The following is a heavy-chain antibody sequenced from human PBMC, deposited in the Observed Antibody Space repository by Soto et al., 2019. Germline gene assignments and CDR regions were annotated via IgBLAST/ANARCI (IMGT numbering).Heavy chain of an antibody. CDR2: MYHSGIT. Sequence: SETLSLTCAVSGYSIRSGYFWGWIRQPPGKGLEWIGSMYHSGITYYNLSLKSRVTISVDTSKNQLSLNFNSVTASDTAVYYCARAPPGPSPRWDVWDQGTTVTAP. V-gene: IGHV4-38-2*01. J-gene: IGHJ6*02. CDR1: GYSIRSGYF. D-gene: IGHD3-10*01. CDR3: ARAPPGPSPRWDV.